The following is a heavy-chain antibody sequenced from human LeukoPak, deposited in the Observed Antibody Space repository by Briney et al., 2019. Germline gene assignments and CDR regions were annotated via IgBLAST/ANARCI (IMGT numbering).Heavy chain of an antibody. Sequence: PSETLSLTCTVSGCSINSGYYWAWIRQPPGRGLQWIGSIYHSGSTYYNPSLKSRVTISIDTSKNQFSLKLSSVTAADTAVYYCARGWLRHSNFDYWGQGTLVTVSS. CDR3: ARGWLRHSNFDY. J-gene: IGHJ4*02. CDR2: IYHSGST. CDR1: GCSINSGYY. D-gene: IGHD5-12*01. V-gene: IGHV4-38-2*02.